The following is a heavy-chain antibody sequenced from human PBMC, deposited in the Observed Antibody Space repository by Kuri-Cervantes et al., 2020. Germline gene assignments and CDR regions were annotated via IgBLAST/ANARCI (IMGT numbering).Heavy chain of an antibody. CDR2: IYHSGST. V-gene: IGHV4-38-2*02. J-gene: IGHJ6*03. D-gene: IGHD3-9*01. CDR3: ARDVGNYDILTGFDYYMDV. Sequence: SETLSLTCAVSGYSISSGYYWGWIRQPPGKGLEWIGSIYHSGSTYYNPSLKSRVTISVDTSKNQFSLKLSSVTAADTAVYYCARDVGNYDILTGFDYYMDVWGKGTTVTVSS. CDR1: GYSISSGYY.